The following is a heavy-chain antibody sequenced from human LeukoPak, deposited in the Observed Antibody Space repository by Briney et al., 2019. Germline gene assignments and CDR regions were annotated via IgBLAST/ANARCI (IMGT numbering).Heavy chain of an antibody. V-gene: IGHV3-33*01. J-gene: IGHJ6*02. D-gene: IGHD3-22*01. CDR1: GFTFSSYG. Sequence: GSLRLSCAASGFTFSSYGMHWVRQAPGKGLEWVAVIWYDGSNKYYADSVKGRFTISRDNSKNTLYLQMNSLRAEDTAVYYCARDYYDSVSYGMDVWGQGTTVTVSS. CDR2: IWYDGSNK. CDR3: ARDYYDSVSYGMDV.